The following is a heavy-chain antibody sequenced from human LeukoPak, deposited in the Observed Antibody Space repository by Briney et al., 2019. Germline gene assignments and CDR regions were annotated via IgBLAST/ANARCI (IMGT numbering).Heavy chain of an antibody. V-gene: IGHV1-69*13. CDR3: ARDGLQVRGVISPESYYYYYYMDV. D-gene: IGHD3-10*01. Sequence: GASVKVSCKASGYTFTSYAMNWVRQAPGQGLEWMGGIIPIFGTANYAQKFQGRVTITADESTSTAYMELSSLRSEDTAVYYCARDGLQVRGVISPESYYYYYYMDVWGKGTTVTISS. J-gene: IGHJ6*03. CDR1: GYTFTSYA. CDR2: IIPIFGTA.